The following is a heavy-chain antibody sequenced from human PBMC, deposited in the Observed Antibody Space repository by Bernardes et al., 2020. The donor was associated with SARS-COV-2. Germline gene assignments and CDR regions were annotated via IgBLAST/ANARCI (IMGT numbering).Heavy chain of an antibody. J-gene: IGHJ6*02. CDR1: GGTFSSYA. Sequence: ASVKVSCKASGGTFSSYAISWVRQAPGQGLEWMGRIIPILGIANYAQKFQGRVTITADKSTSTAYMELSSLRSEDTAVYYCARFTVLDGGLYSNRPMDVWGQGTTVTVSS. CDR3: ARFTVLDGGLYSNRPMDV. CDR2: IIPILGIA. D-gene: IGHD4-4*01. V-gene: IGHV1-69*04.